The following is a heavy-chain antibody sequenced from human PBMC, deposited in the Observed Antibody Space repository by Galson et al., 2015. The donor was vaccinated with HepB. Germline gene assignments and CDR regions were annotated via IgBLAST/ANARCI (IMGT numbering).Heavy chain of an antibody. CDR3: ARVRTRTSCYRHSYYHDMDA. Sequence: SETLSLTCAIYGESFSDYYWSWIRQPPGKGLEWIGETNQSGSTKYNPSLKSRVTISIDTSKNQFSLRVTSVTAADTAVYYCARVRTRTSCYRHSYYHDMDAWGKGTTVTVSS. V-gene: IGHV4-34*01. D-gene: IGHD2-2*01. CDR1: GESFSDYY. J-gene: IGHJ6*03. CDR2: TNQSGST.